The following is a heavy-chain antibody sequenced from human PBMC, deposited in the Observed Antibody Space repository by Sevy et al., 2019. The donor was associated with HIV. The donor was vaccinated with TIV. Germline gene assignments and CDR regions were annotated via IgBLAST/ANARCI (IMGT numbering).Heavy chain of an antibody. V-gene: IGHV3-9*01. CDR2: ISWNSGSI. D-gene: IGHD1-26*01. Sequence: GGSLRLSCAASGFTFDDYAMHWVRQAPGKGLEWVSGISWNSGSIGYADSVKGRFTISRDNAKNSLYLQMNSLRAEDTALYYCAKGRISRSVYYFDYWGQGTLVTVSS. CDR1: GFTFDDYA. CDR3: AKGRISRSVYYFDY. J-gene: IGHJ4*02.